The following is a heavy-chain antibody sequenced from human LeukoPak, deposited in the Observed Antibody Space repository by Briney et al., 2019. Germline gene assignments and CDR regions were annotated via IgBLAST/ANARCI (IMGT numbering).Heavy chain of an antibody. CDR2: ISGSGGST. J-gene: IGHJ5*02. CDR3: AKAPNWGGLVWFDP. V-gene: IGHV3-23*01. CDR1: GFTFSSYA. Sequence: RPGGSLRLSCAASGFTFSSYAMSWVRQAPGKGLEWVSAISGSGGSTYYADSVKGRFTISRDNSKNTLYLQMNSLRAEDTAVYYCAKAPNWGGLVWFDPWGQGTLVTVSS. D-gene: IGHD7-27*01.